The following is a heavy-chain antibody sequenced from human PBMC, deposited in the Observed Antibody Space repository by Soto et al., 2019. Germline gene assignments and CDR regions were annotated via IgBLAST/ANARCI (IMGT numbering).Heavy chain of an antibody. Sequence: QVQLVQSGAEVKKPGSSVKVSCKASGGTFSNHAINWVRQAPGQGLEWMGRIIPIFTTTDYAQRFQGRVTMTADESTITDYMELSSLKHDDTAVYYCAREVAADGTFREDVFDIWGQGTMVTVSS. CDR2: IIPIFTTT. V-gene: IGHV1-69*12. D-gene: IGHD6-13*01. J-gene: IGHJ3*02. CDR3: AREVAADGTFREDVFDI. CDR1: GGTFSNHA.